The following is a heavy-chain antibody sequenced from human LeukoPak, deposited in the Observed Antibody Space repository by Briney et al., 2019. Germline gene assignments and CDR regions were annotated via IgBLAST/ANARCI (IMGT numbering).Heavy chain of an antibody. Sequence: ASVKVSCKASGGTLSSYAISWVRQAPGQGLEWMGGIIPIFGTANYAQKFQGRVTITTDESTSTAYMELSSLRSEDTAVYYCALVRGVISLDAFDIWGQGTMVTVSS. CDR1: GGTLSSYA. J-gene: IGHJ3*02. CDR3: ALVRGVISLDAFDI. D-gene: IGHD3-10*01. V-gene: IGHV1-69*05. CDR2: IIPIFGTA.